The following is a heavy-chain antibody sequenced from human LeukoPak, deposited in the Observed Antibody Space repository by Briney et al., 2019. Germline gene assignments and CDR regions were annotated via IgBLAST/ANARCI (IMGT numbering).Heavy chain of an antibody. D-gene: IGHD5-18*01. J-gene: IGHJ4*02. CDR1: GYTFTNYD. Sequence: ASVKVSCKTSGYTFTNYDINWVRQAPGQGLEWMAWMNPNSGHMDFTQKFQGRLTMTRNTPMSTAYMELSSLRSDDTAVYYCARRYTYGQLDSWGQGTLVTVSS. CDR3: ARRYTYGQLDS. CDR2: MNPNSGHM. V-gene: IGHV1-8*01.